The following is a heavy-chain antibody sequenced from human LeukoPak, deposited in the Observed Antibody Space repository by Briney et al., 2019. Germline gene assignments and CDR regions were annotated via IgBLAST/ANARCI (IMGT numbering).Heavy chain of an antibody. CDR3: ARDRPTYSSAYFDY. CDR2: SENS. J-gene: IGHJ4*02. Sequence: SSETLSLTCTVSGGSISSSSYYWSWVRQPPGKGLEWIGNSENSNYNPSLASRLTISVDTSKNQFSLSLTSVTAADTAVYYCARDRPTYSSAYFDYWGQGILVTVSS. D-gene: IGHD3-22*01. V-gene: IGHV4-61*01. CDR1: GGSISSSSYY.